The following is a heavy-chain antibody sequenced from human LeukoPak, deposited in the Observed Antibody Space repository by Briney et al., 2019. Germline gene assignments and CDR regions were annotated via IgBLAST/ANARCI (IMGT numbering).Heavy chain of an antibody. CDR3: VKDSEDGITMIVVVMAGGLVD. CDR1: GFTFSSYA. CDR2: ISSNGGST. Sequence: GSLRLSCSASGFTFSSYAMHWVRQAPGTGLEYVSAISSNGGSTYYADSVKGRFTISRDNSKNTLYLQMSSLRAEDTAVYYCVKDSEDGITMIVVVMAGGLVDWGQGTLVTVSS. J-gene: IGHJ4*02. D-gene: IGHD3-22*01. V-gene: IGHV3-64D*06.